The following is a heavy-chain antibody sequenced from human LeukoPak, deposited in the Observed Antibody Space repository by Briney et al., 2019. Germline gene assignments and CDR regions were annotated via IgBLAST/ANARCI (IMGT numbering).Heavy chain of an antibody. J-gene: IGHJ4*02. CDR3: ARKYYYDSSGYPY. CDR1: GYTFTGYY. Sequence: ASVKVSCKASGYTFTGYYMHWVRQAPGQGLEWMGWINPNSGGTNYAQKFQGRVTMTRDTSISAAYMELSRLRSDDTAVYYCARKYYYDSSGYPYWGQGTLVTVSS. CDR2: INPNSGGT. V-gene: IGHV1-2*02. D-gene: IGHD3-22*01.